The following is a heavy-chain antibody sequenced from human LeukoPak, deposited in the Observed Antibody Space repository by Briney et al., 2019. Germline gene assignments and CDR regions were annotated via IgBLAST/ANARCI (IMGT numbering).Heavy chain of an antibody. J-gene: IGHJ4*02. CDR2: IYYSGST. D-gene: IGHD6-13*01. CDR1: GGSISSYY. Sequence: SETLSLTCTVSGGSISSYYWSWIRQPPGKGLEWIRYIYYSGSTNYNPSLKSRVTISVDTSKNQFSLKLSSVTAADTAVYYCARRSGSSSWLYFDYWGQGTLVTVSS. V-gene: IGHV4-59*08. CDR3: ARRSGSSSWLYFDY.